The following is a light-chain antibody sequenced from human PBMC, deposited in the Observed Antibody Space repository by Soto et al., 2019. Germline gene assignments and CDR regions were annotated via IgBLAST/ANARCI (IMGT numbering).Light chain of an antibody. CDR1: TGAVTSNHH. J-gene: IGLJ2*01. CDR2: DTS. CDR3: LLSYNAARV. V-gene: IGLV7-46*01. Sequence: QAVVTQEPSLTVSPGGTVTLTCGSSTGAVTSNHHPYWFQQKAGQAPRTLIYDTSNKHSWTPARFSGSLRGDKAALTLSGAQPEDEAQYCCLLSYNAARVFGGGTKLTVL.